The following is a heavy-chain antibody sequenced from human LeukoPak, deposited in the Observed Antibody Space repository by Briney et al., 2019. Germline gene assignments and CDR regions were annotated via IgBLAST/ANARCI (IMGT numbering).Heavy chain of an antibody. J-gene: IGHJ4*02. V-gene: IGHV3-30*02. CDR2: IRYDGNNK. D-gene: IGHD3/OR15-3a*01. CDR1: GFTFSSYG. CDR3: AKDPYDFSDGPFDY. Sequence: PGGSLRLSCAASGFTFSSYGMHWVRQAPGKGLEWVAFIRYDGNNKYYADSVKGRFTISRDNSKNTLYLQMNSLRTEDTAVYYCAKDPYDFSDGPFDYWGQGTLVTVSS.